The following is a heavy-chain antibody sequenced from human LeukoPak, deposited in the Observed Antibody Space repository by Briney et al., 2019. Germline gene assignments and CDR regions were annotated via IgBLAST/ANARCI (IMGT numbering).Heavy chain of an antibody. CDR3: ARVGDTSGYYQHFDY. Sequence: PSETLSLTCSVSGYSISTDYYWGWIRQAPGKGLEWIGIINHRGSTNYNPSLKSRVTISPDTSKNQFSLKLSSVTAADTAVYYCARVGDTSGYYQHFDYWGQGTLATVSS. CDR2: INHRGST. J-gene: IGHJ4*01. V-gene: IGHV4-38-2*02. CDR1: GYSISTDYY. D-gene: IGHD3-22*01.